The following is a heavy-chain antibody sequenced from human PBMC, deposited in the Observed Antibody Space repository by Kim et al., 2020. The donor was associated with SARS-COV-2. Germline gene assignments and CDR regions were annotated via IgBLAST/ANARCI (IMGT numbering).Heavy chain of an antibody. Sequence: SAKVSCKASGGTFSSYAIRWVRQAPGEGLEWTGRIIPILGIANYALKFQGRVTITAVKSTSTAYMELGSLRSEDTAVYYGSREMTMFGVDDYYYYYYMD. V-gene: IGHV1-69*04. CDR1: GGTFSSYA. CDR3: SREMTMFGVDDYYYYYYMD. J-gene: IGHJ6*03. CDR2: IIPILGIA. D-gene: IGHD3-3*01.